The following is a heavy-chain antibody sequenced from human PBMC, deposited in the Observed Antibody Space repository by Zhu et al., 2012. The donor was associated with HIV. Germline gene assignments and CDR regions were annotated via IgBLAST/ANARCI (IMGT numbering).Heavy chain of an antibody. CDR1: DESFNGHY. CDR3: ARGRSPDFSRPAQYLTGYEPIPLLPGVCLDV. Sequence: QVHLQQWGAGLLKPSETLSLTCAVYDESFNGHYWTWIRQAPGKGLEWIGEINHRGTTNYNPSLTSRVTISVDTSKKQFSLQLNSVTAADTAVYYCARGRSPDFSRPAQYLTGYEPIPLLPGVCLDVWAKGPRS. V-gene: IGHV4-34*01. J-gene: IGHJ6*02. D-gene: IGHD3-9*01. CDR2: INHRGTT.